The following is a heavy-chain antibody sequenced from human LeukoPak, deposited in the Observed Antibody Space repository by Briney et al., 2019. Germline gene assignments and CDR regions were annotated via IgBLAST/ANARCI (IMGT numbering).Heavy chain of an antibody. D-gene: IGHD4-17*01. Sequence: GESLQISCKGSGYSFTSYWIGWVRQMPGKGLEWMEIIYPGDSDTRYSPSFQGQVTISADKSISTAYLQWSSLKASDTAMYYCAINAGYGDYYFDYWGQGTLVTVSS. V-gene: IGHV5-51*01. CDR2: IYPGDSDT. CDR3: AINAGYGDYYFDY. J-gene: IGHJ4*02. CDR1: GYSFTSYW.